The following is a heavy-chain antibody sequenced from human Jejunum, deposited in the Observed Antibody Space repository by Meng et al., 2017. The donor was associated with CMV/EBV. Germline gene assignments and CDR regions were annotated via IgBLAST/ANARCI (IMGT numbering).Heavy chain of an antibody. CDR3: ARAAARPSDWFDP. V-gene: IGHV2-5*02. J-gene: IGHJ5*02. Sequence: QITLKESGPTLVKPXLTLTLTCPFSGFSLSTSGVGVGWIRQPPGKALECLAIIYGDDEKRYSPSLESRLTVTKDTSKNQVVLTMTNMVPVDTATYYCARAAARPSDWFDPWGQGTLVTVSS. CDR1: GFSLSTSGVG. CDR2: IYGDDEK. D-gene: IGHD6-6*01.